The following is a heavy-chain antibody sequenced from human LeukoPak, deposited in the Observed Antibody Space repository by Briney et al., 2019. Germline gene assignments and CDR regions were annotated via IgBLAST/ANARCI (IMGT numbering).Heavy chain of an antibody. CDR1: GFTFSNYV. J-gene: IGHJ4*02. CDR2: ISGNGGST. Sequence: GGSLRLSCVASGFTFSNYVMSWVRQAPGKGLEWVSGISGNGGSTYNADSVKGRFTISRDNSKNTLYLQMNSLRAEDTAVYYCAKGMRQFDYWSQGTLVTVSS. V-gene: IGHV3-23*01. CDR3: AKGMRQFDY.